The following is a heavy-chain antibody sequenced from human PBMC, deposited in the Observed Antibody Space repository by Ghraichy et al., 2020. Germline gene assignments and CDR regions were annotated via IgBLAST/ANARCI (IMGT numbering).Heavy chain of an antibody. J-gene: IGHJ4*02. CDR3: ARHNPLSAAGTDY. Sequence: ESLNISCIVSGGSISSSSYYWGWIRQPPGKGLEWIGSIYYSGSTYYNASLKSRVTISVDTSKNQFSLKLSSVTAADTAVYYCARHNPLSAAGTDYWGQGTLVTVSS. V-gene: IGHV4-39*01. CDR2: IYYSGST. CDR1: GGSISSSSYY. D-gene: IGHD6-13*01.